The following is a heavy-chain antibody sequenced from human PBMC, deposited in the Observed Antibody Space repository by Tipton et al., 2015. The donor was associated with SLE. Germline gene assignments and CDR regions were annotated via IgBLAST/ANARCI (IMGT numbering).Heavy chain of an antibody. Sequence: TLSLTCTVSGDSITSHYWSWIRQPPGKGLEWIGHIYYSGTTNYNPSLKSRVTISVDTSKNQFSLKLSSVTAADTAVYYCARDEIEVPATWGQGTLVTVSS. CDR3: ARDEIEVPAT. D-gene: IGHD2-15*01. CDR1: GDSITSHY. CDR2: IYYSGTT. J-gene: IGHJ5*02. V-gene: IGHV4-59*11.